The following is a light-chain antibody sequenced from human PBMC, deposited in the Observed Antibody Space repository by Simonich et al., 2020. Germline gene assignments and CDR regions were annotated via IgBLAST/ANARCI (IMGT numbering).Light chain of an antibody. V-gene: IGKV4-1*01. CDR2: WAS. CDR3: QQYYSTPYT. J-gene: IGKJ2*01. Sequence: DIVMPQSPDSLAVSLGERATINCKSSLSVLYSSNNKNYLAWYQQKPGQPPKLLIYWASTRESGVPDRFSGSGSGTDFTLTISSLQAEDVAVYYCQQYYSTPYTFGQGTKLEIK. CDR1: LSVLYSSNNKNY.